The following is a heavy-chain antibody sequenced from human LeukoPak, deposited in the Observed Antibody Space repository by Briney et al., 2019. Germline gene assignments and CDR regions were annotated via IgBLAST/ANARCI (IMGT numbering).Heavy chain of an antibody. J-gene: IGHJ3*01. CDR1: GFTFSSYE. CDR2: ISSSGSTL. V-gene: IGHV3-48*03. CDR3: ATTVYYCTRAQRGLDY. D-gene: IGHD2-8*01. Sequence: QPGGSLRLSCTASGFTFSSYEMNWVRQAPGKGLEWISYISSSGSTLYYADSWKGRFTISRDNAKNSLYLQMNSLRAEDTAVYYCATTVYYCTRAQRGLDYWGQGTMVTVSS.